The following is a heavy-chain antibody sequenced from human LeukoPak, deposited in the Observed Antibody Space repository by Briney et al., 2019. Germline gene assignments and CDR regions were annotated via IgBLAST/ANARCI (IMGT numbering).Heavy chain of an antibody. CDR1: GFTFSSYA. V-gene: IGHV3-21*01. Sequence: GGSLRLSCAASGFTFSSYAISWVRQAPGKGLEWVSSISSSSSYIYYADSVKGRFTISRDNAKNSLYLQMNSLRAEDTAVYYCARVYYDFWSGYRQSDYWGQGTLVTVSS. J-gene: IGHJ4*02. CDR3: ARVYYDFWSGYRQSDY. CDR2: ISSSSSYI. D-gene: IGHD3-3*01.